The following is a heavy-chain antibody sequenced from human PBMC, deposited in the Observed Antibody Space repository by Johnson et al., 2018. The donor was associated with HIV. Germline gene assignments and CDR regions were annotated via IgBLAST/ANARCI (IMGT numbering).Heavy chain of an antibody. V-gene: IGHV3-33*05. CDR2: TAHDESIT. CDR1: GFTFANYG. J-gene: IGHJ3*02. Sequence: QVQLVESGGGVVQPGESLRLSCAASGFTFANYGMHWVRQAPGKGLEWVAFTAHDESITHYADSVKGRFTISRDNSKNTLYLQMNSLRAEDTAVYYCAREVGDLRAFDSWGQGTMVTVSS. CDR3: AREVGDLRAFDS. D-gene: IGHD3-16*01.